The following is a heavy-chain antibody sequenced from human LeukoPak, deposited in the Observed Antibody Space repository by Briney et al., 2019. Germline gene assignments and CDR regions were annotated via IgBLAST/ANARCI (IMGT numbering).Heavy chain of an antibody. CDR3: ANPILPEVVVAVSDAFDI. Sequence: HPGGSLTLSCAASGFTFSSYAMSWVRQPPGKGLEWVSAISGSGGSTYYAASVKGRFTISGDSSKNTLYLQMNSLRAEDTAVYYCANPILPEVVVAVSDAFDIWGQGTMVTVSS. CDR2: ISGSGGST. CDR1: GFTFSSYA. V-gene: IGHV3-23*01. J-gene: IGHJ3*02. D-gene: IGHD2-15*01.